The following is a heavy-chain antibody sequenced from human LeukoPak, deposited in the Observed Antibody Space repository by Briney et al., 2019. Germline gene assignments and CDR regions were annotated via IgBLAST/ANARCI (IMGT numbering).Heavy chain of an antibody. CDR2: LNTDGSTK. CDR3: ARAGPDYYDSSGYYWDS. J-gene: IGHJ4*02. Sequence: GGSLRLSCAASGFTFSNYWMHWVRHAPGKGLVWVSRLNTDGSTKTYADSVKGRFTISRDNAKNTLYLQMNSLRAEDTAVYYCARAGPDYYDSSGYYWDSWGQGTLVTVPS. CDR1: GFTFSNYW. V-gene: IGHV3-74*01. D-gene: IGHD3-22*01.